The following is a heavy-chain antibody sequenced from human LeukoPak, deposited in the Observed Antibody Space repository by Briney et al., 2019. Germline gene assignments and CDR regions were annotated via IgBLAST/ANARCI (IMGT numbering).Heavy chain of an antibody. V-gene: IGHV3-53*01. CDR1: GFTFTSYS. Sequence: GGSLRLSCAASGFTFTSYSMNWVRQAPGKGLEWVSVIYSGGSTYYADSVKGRFTISRDNSKNTLYLQMNSLRAEDTAVYYCAREGQYSNFDYWGQGILVTVSS. J-gene: IGHJ4*02. D-gene: IGHD4-11*01. CDR2: IYSGGST. CDR3: AREGQYSNFDY.